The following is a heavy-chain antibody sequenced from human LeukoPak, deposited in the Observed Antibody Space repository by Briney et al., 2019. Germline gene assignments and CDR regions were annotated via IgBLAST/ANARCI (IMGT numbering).Heavy chain of an antibody. D-gene: IGHD3-10*01. CDR1: GGSIRSFY. J-gene: IGHJ4*02. CDR3: ARLGGSYSVDY. Sequence: SETLSLTCTVAGGSIRSFYWSWFRQPPGRGLEWIAYVSDNGNTNYNPSLKSRVTMSIDTSKNEFSLKLSSVTATDTAVYYCARLGGSYSVDYWGQGTLVTVSS. V-gene: IGHV4-59*08. CDR2: VSDNGNT.